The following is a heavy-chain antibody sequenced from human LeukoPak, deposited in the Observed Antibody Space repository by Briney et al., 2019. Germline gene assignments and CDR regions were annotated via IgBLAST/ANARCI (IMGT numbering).Heavy chain of an antibody. CDR1: GGSISGYY. J-gene: IGHJ4*02. V-gene: IGHV4-4*07. CDR3: ARVRSLYFDY. Sequence: SETLSLTCIVSGGSISGYYWNWIRQPAGKGLEWIGRIYTNVITNYNPSLKSRVTMSVDTSKNQFSLMLSSVTAADTAVYYCARVRSLYFDYWGQGTLVTVSS. CDR2: IYTNVIT.